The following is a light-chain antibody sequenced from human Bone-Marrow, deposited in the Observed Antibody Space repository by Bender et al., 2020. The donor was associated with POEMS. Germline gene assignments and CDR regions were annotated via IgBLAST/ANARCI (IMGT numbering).Light chain of an antibody. V-gene: IGLV1-40*01. Sequence: QSVLTQPPSVSGAPGQRVTISCSGTRSNIGSNYVYWYQQFPGTAPKLLIYGNNNRPSGVPDRFSGSKSGTSASLAITGLQAEDEGDYYCQSYDNSLGGWVFGGGTKLTVL. CDR1: RSNIGSNY. CDR3: QSYDNSLGGWV. CDR2: GNN. J-gene: IGLJ3*02.